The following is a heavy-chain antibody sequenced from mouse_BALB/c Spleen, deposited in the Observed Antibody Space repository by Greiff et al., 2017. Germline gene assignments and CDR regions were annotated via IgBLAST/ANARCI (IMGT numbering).Heavy chain of an antibody. J-gene: IGHJ2*01. CDR2: ISNGGGST. V-gene: IGHV5-12-2*01. CDR3: ARHRVVANYFDY. D-gene: IGHD1-1*01. CDR1: GFTFSSYT. Sequence: EVHLVESGGGLVQPGGSLKLSCAASGFTFSSYTMSWVRQTPEKRLEWVAYISNGGGSTYYPDTVKGRFTISRDNAKNTLYLQMSSLKSEDTAMYYCARHRVVANYFDYWGQGTTLTVSS.